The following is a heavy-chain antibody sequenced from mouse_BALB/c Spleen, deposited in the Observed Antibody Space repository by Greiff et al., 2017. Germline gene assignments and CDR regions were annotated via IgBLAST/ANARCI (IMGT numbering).Heavy chain of an antibody. CDR3: ARGGTWAWFAY. D-gene: IGHD3-3*01. V-gene: IGHV3-2*02. CDR1: GYSITSDYA. J-gene: IGHJ3*01. Sequence: VQLKESGPGLVKPSQSLSLTCTVTGYSITSDYAWNWIRQFPGNKLEWMGYISYSGSTSYNPSLKSRISITRDTSKNQFFLQLNSVTTEDTATYYCARGGTWAWFAYWGQGTLVTVSA. CDR2: ISYSGST.